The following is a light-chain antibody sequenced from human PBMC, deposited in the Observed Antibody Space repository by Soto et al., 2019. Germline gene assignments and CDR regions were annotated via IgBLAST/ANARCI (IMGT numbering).Light chain of an antibody. V-gene: IGKV1-39*01. CDR3: KKISTIQIT. J-gene: IGKJ4*01. CDR1: QSIGSY. CDR2: GGS. Sequence: DIQMTHSPSSLYASVGDRVTITCRASQSIGSYLNWYQQKPGKAPNLLIHGGSILQSGVPPRFSGGGGGKDLTLTISSLQPEDFASYYSKKISTIQITFGDGTKVDIX.